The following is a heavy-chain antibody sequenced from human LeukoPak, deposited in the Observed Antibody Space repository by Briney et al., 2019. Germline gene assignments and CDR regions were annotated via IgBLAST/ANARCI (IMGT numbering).Heavy chain of an antibody. CDR3: ARVRGATLSHHYFDY. Sequence: GGSLRLSCAASGFTFSSYSMNWVRQAPGKGLEWVSFIIGSSDLIYYADSVKGRFTISRDNAKNSLYLHMNGLRDEDTAVYYCARVRGATLSHHYFDYWGQGALVTVSS. D-gene: IGHD1-26*01. V-gene: IGHV3-48*02. CDR1: GFTFSSYS. J-gene: IGHJ4*02. CDR2: IIGSSDLI.